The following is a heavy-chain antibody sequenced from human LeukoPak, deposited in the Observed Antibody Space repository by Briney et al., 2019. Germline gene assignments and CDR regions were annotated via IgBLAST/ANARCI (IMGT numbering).Heavy chain of an antibody. V-gene: IGHV4-59*01. Sequence: SETLSLTCTVSGGSISNYVWSWIRQPPGKGLEWIGYINDSGNTKYNPSLESRVTISVDTSKNQFSLNLYSVTAADTAVYYCARETSQKGAHYMDVWGKGTTVTISS. CDR2: INDSGNT. CDR3: ARETSQKGAHYMDV. D-gene: IGHD3-16*01. CDR1: GGSISNYV. J-gene: IGHJ6*03.